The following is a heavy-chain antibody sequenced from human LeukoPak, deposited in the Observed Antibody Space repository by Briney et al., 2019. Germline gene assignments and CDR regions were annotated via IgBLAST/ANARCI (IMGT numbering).Heavy chain of an antibody. D-gene: IGHD6-6*01. V-gene: IGHV3-7*01. J-gene: IGHJ5*02. CDR2: IKQDGSEK. CDR3: ARDQKYSSSLGRFT. CDR1: GFTFSSYW. Sequence: PGGSLRLSCAASGFTFSSYWMSWVRQAPGKGLEWVANIKQDGSEKYYVDSVKGRFTISRDNAKNSLYLQMNSLRAEDTAVYYCARDQKYSSSLGRFTWGQGTLVTVSS.